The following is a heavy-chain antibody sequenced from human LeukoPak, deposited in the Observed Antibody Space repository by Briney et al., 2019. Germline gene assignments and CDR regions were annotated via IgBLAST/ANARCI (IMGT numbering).Heavy chain of an antibody. CDR1: GFTFSSYG. Sequence: GGSLRLSCAASGFTFSSYGMHWVRQAPGKGLEWVAFIRYDGSNKYYADSVKGRFTISRDNSKNTLYLQMNSLRAEDTAVYYCAKDRSIAVAGTGGTNYFDYWGQGTLVTVSS. V-gene: IGHV3-30*02. J-gene: IGHJ4*02. D-gene: IGHD6-19*01. CDR3: AKDRSIAVAGTGGTNYFDY. CDR2: IRYDGSNK.